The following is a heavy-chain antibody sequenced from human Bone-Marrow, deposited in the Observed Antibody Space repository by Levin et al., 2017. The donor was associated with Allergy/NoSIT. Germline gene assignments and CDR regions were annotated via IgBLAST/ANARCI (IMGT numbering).Heavy chain of an antibody. CDR3: AREYFYDGSGYYDFGY. CDR1: GFIFAKDT. V-gene: IGHV3-21*01. J-gene: IGHJ4*02. Sequence: GGSLRLSCAASGFIFAKDTMNWVRQAPGKGLEWVSSISSFGTYINYADSVRGRFIISRDNAKNSLYLEMKSLRPEDTALYYCAREYFYDGSGYYDFGYWGQGTLVAVTA. CDR2: ISSFGTYI. D-gene: IGHD3-22*01.